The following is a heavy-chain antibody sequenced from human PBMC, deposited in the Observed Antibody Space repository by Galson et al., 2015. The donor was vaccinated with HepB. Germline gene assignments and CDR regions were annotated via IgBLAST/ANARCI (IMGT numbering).Heavy chain of an antibody. CDR3: ATGLWFRESAGSWFDP. CDR1: GGTFSSYA. V-gene: IGHV1-69*06. J-gene: IGHJ5*02. Sequence: SVKVSCKASGGTFSSYAISWVRQAPGQGLEWMGGIIPIFGTANYAQKFQGRVTMTEDTSTDTAYMELSSLRSEDTAVYYCATGLWFRESAGSWFDPWGQGTLVTVSS. D-gene: IGHD3-10*01. CDR2: IIPIFGTA.